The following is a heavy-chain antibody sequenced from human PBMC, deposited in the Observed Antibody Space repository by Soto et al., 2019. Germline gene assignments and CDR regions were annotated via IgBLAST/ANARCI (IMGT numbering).Heavy chain of an antibody. Sequence: QVQLVQSGAEVKKPGSSVKVSCKASEGTFRSFAFSWVRQAPGHGLEWMGGIIPLFGTTNYAQRFQGRVTITADESTSTAYMELSSLKSEDTAIYYCAKDTDHAYDFWGQGTLVTVSS. CDR2: IIPLFGTT. CDR1: EGTFRSFA. J-gene: IGHJ4*02. D-gene: IGHD3-16*01. V-gene: IGHV1-69*01. CDR3: AKDTDHAYDF.